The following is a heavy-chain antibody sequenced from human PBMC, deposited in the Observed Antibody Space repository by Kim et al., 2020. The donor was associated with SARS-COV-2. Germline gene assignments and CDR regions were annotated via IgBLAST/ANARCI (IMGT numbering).Heavy chain of an antibody. D-gene: IGHD3-3*01. Sequence: ASVKVSCKASGYTFTSYGISWVRQAPGQGLEWMGWISAYNGNTNYAQKLQGRVTMTTDTSTSTAYMELRSLRSDDTAVYYCARGRGDFWSGYYSAFDIWGQGTMVTVSS. CDR2: ISAYNGNT. CDR3: ARGRGDFWSGYYSAFDI. CDR1: GYTFTSYG. J-gene: IGHJ3*02. V-gene: IGHV1-18*01.